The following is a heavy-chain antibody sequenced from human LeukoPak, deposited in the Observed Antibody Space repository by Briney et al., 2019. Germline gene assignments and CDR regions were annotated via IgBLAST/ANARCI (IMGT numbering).Heavy chain of an antibody. Sequence: GGSLRLSCAASGFTFSSYAMSWVRQAPGKGLEWVAVISYDGSNKYYADSVKGRFTISRDNSKNTLYLQMNSLRAEDTAVYYCARDPGDYFDYWGQGTLVTVSS. CDR2: ISYDGSNK. CDR1: GFTFSSYA. CDR3: ARDPGDYFDY. J-gene: IGHJ4*02. D-gene: IGHD1-26*01. V-gene: IGHV3-30-3*01.